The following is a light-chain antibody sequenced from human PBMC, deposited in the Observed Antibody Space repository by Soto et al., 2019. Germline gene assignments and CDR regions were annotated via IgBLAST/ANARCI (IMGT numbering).Light chain of an antibody. V-gene: IGKV1-6*01. Sequence: AIQMTQSPSSLSASVGDRVTITCRASQGIRNYLGWYQQKPGKAPKLLIYAASTLQSGVPSRFSGSGSDTDFTLSINNLQPEDFATYYCQQYNDWPQTFGQGTKVDIK. CDR3: QQYNDWPQT. CDR1: QGIRNY. J-gene: IGKJ1*01. CDR2: AAS.